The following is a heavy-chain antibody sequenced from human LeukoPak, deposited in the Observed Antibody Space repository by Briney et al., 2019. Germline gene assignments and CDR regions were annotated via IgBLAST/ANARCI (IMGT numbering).Heavy chain of an antibody. Sequence: PSETLALTCTVSGGSISSNSYYWSWIRQPPGKGLEWIGETKHSGSNNYNPSLKSRVTISVGTTKNQFSLKLSSVTAADTAVYYCARDLPMKPYYYYYYMDVWGKGTTVTVSS. CDR1: GGSISSNSYY. V-gene: IGHV4-39*07. J-gene: IGHJ6*03. CDR3: ARDLPMKPYYYYYYMDV. CDR2: TKHSGSN.